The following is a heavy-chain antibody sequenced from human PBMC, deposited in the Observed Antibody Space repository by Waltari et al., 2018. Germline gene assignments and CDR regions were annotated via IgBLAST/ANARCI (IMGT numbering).Heavy chain of an antibody. V-gene: IGHV1-69*01. J-gene: IGHJ4*02. CDR1: GGPFSSYA. D-gene: IGHD3-22*01. CDR3: ARVLNPYYYDSSGIYFDY. Sequence: QVQLVQSGAEVKKPGSSVKVSCKASGGPFSSYAISWVRQAPGQGLEWMGGIIPIFGTANYAQKFQGRVTITADESTSTAYMELSSLRSEDTAVYYCARVLNPYYYDSSGIYFDYWGQGTLVTVSS. CDR2: IIPIFGTA.